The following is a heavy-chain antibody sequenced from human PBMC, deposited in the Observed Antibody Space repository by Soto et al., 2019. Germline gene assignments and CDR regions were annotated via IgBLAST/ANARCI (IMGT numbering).Heavy chain of an antibody. J-gene: IGHJ6*02. CDR2: IYPGDSDT. CDR1: GYSFTSYW. D-gene: IGHD2-8*02. Sequence: GESLKISCKGSGYSFTSYWIGWVRQMPGKGLEWMGIIYPGDSDTRYSPSFQGQVTISADKSISTAYLQWSSLKASDTAMYYCARHGTSGLWSSYYYYGMDVWGQGTTVTVSS. CDR3: ARHGTSGLWSSYYYYGMDV. V-gene: IGHV5-51*01.